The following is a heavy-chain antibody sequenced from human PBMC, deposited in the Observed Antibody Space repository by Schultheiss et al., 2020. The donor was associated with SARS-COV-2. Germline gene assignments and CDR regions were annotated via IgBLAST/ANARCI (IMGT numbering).Heavy chain of an antibody. V-gene: IGHV4-59*04. CDR1: GGSISSYY. CDR2: IYYSGST. J-gene: IGHJ4*02. Sequence: SQTLSLTCTVSGGSISSYYWSWIRQPPGKGLEWIGYIYYSGSTYYNPSLKSRVTISVDTSKNQFSLKLSSVTAADTAVYYCARRGYSYGWVSFDYWGQGTLVTVSS. D-gene: IGHD5-18*01. CDR3: ARRGYSYGWVSFDY.